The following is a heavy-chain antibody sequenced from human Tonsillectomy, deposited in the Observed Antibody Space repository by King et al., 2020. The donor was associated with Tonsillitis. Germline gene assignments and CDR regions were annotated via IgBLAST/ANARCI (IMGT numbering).Heavy chain of an antibody. V-gene: IGHV1-18*01. J-gene: IGHJ3*02. Sequence: LVQSGAEVKKPGASVKVSCKASGYTFTSYGISWVRQAPGQGLEWMGWISAYNGNTNYAQKLQGRVTMTTDTSTSTAYMELRSLRSDDTAVYYCARKDYYDSSGYYGGDAFDIWGQGTMVTVSS. CDR2: ISAYNGNT. D-gene: IGHD3-22*01. CDR1: GYTFTSYG. CDR3: ARKDYYDSSGYYGGDAFDI.